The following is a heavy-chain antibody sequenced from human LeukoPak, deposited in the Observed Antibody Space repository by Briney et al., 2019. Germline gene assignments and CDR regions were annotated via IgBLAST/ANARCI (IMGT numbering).Heavy chain of an antibody. CDR3: QKASRYYYDSSGYMDY. CDR1: GFTFSNYA. Sequence: GGSLRLSCAASGFTFSNYAMSWVRQAPGKGLEWVSRISGSGAGTYYADSVKGRFTISRDKSKNTLSLQMNSLRAEDTAVYYCQKASRYYYDSSGYMDYWGQGALVTVSS. J-gene: IGHJ4*02. D-gene: IGHD3-22*01. V-gene: IGHV3-23*01. CDR2: ISGSGAGT.